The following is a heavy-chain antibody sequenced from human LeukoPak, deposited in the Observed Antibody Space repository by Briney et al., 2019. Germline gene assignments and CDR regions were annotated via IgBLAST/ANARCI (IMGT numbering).Heavy chain of an antibody. Sequence: SETLSLTCTVSGGSISSYYWSWIRQPPGKGLEWVGYIYYSGSTNYNPSLKSRVTISVDTSKNQFSLKLRSVTAADTAVYYCARDQGTYYEFTSGTNRHYYYYYIDVRGKLTTVTVSS. J-gene: IGHJ6*03. D-gene: IGHD3-3*01. CDR3: ARDQGTYYEFTSGTNRHYYYYYIDV. V-gene: IGHV4-59*01. CDR2: IYYSGST. CDR1: GGSISSYY.